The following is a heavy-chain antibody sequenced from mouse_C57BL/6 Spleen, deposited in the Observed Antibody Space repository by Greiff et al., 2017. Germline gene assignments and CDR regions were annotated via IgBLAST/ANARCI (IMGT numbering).Heavy chain of an antibody. V-gene: IGHV3-6*01. Sequence: EVQRVESGPGLVKPSQSLSLTCSVTGYSITSGYYWNWIRQFPGNKLEWMGYISYDGSNNYNPSLKNRISITRDTSKNQFFLKLNSVTTEDTATYYCARGGAHDGYIPCDYWGQGTTLTVSS. CDR3: ARGGAHDGYIPCDY. CDR2: ISYDGSN. D-gene: IGHD2-3*01. J-gene: IGHJ2*01. CDR1: GYSITSGYY.